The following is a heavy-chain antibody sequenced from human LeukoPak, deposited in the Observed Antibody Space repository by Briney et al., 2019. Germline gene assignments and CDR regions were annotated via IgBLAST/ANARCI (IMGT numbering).Heavy chain of an antibody. D-gene: IGHD1-1*01. V-gene: IGHV4-39*02. Sequence: SGTLSLTCTVSGGSISSSSYYWGWIRQPPGKGLEWIGSIYYSGSTYYNPSLKSRVTISVDTSKNQFSLKLSSVTAADTAVYYCARDPGLERGGMGFDPWGQGTLVTVSS. CDR2: IYYSGST. CDR1: GGSISSSSYY. CDR3: ARDPGLERGGMGFDP. J-gene: IGHJ5*02.